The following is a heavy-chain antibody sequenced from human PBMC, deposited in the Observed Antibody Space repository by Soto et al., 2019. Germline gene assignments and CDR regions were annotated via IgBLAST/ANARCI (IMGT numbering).Heavy chain of an antibody. V-gene: IGHV4-30-2*01. Sequence: SETLSLTFTVYGGSISRGGYSWSWFRQPPGKGLAWLGHIYHSGSTYYKPSLTSRVIISVDRSTNQFSLQLSSVTAADTAESNGARVPGPWGQGTLVTDSS. CDR3: ARVPGP. CDR1: GGSISRGGYS. CDR2: IYHSGST. J-gene: IGHJ5*02.